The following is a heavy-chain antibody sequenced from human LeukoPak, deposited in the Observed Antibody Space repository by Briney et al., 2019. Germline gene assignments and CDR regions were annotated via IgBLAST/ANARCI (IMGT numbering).Heavy chain of an antibody. V-gene: IGHV3-74*01. J-gene: IGHJ4*02. CDR3: EREHYGTHY. D-gene: IGHD4-17*01. Sequence: PGGSLRLSCAASGFTFSTYFMHWVRQAPGKGLVWGSRINGDGITTTYADSVMGRFTISRYNAKNTLYLQMNSLRDEDPGVYYCEREHYGTHYWGQGTLVTVSS. CDR2: INGDGITT. CDR1: GFTFSTYF.